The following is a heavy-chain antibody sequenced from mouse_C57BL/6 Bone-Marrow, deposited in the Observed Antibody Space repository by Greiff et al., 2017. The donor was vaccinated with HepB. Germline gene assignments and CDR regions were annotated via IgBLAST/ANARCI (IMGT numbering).Heavy chain of an antibody. D-gene: IGHD2-4*01. CDR2: IDPSDSYT. CDR1: GYTFTSYW. V-gene: IGHV1-59*01. J-gene: IGHJ3*01. Sequence: QVQLQQPGAELVRPGPSVKLSCKASGYTFTSYWMHWVKQRPGQGLEWIGVIDPSDSYTNYNQKFKGKATLTVDTSSSTAYMQLSSLTSEDSAVYYCARYDYDWASWFAYWGQGTLVTVSA. CDR3: ARYDYDWASWFAY.